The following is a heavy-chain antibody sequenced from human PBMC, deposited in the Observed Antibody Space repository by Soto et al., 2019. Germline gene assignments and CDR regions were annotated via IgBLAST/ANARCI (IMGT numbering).Heavy chain of an antibody. CDR2: IHYSGST. CDR1: GGSISSYY. J-gene: IGHJ3*02. Sequence: SETLSLTCTVSGGSISSYYWSWIRQPPGKGLEWIGYIHYSGSTNYNPSLKSRVTISVDTSKNQFSLKLSSVTAADTAVYYCARIEFGELRAFDIWGQGTMVTVSS. CDR3: ARIEFGELRAFDI. D-gene: IGHD3-10*01. V-gene: IGHV4-59*08.